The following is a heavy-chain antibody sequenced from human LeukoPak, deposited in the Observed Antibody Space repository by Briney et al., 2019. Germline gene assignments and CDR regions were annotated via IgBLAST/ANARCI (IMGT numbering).Heavy chain of an antibody. Sequence: GGSLRLSCAASGFTFSSYSMSWVRQAPGKGLEWVSYIGTSGTTIYFADSMKGRFTISRDNAKNSLYLQMNSLRDEDTAVYYCARSDFTTATGFDYWGQGTLVTVSS. V-gene: IGHV3-48*02. CDR3: ARSDFTTATGFDY. CDR2: IGTSGTTI. CDR1: GFTFSSYS. J-gene: IGHJ4*02. D-gene: IGHD6-13*01.